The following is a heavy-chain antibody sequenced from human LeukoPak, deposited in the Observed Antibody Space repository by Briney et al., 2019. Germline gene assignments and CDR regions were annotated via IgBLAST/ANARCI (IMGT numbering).Heavy chain of an antibody. CDR2: IKQDGSEK. V-gene: IGHV3-7*01. CDR3: AREVPALGFDY. CDR1: GFSFSTYW. J-gene: IGHJ4*02. Sequence: GGSLRLSCAASGFSFSTYWMSWVRQAPGKGLQWVANIKQDGSEKNYVDSVKGRFTISRDNAKNSLYLQMNSLRAEDTAVYYCAREVPALGFDYWGQGTLVTVSS. D-gene: IGHD2-2*01.